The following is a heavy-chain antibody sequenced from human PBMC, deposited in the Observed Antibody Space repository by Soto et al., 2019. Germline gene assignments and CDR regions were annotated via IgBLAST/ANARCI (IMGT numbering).Heavy chain of an antibody. V-gene: IGHV6-1*01. J-gene: IGHJ6*02. CDR1: GGSFSSNSAA. CDR2: AYYRSQWYY. Sequence: PSQTLSLTCAISGGSFSSNSAAWNWIRQSPSRGLEWLGRAYYRSQWYYDSAVSVRSRITVIPDTSKNQFSLQLNSVTPEDTAVYYCTKQNGDSPTYNGKDVWGQGTTVTVSS. CDR3: TKQNGDSPTYNGKDV. D-gene: IGHD2-21*02.